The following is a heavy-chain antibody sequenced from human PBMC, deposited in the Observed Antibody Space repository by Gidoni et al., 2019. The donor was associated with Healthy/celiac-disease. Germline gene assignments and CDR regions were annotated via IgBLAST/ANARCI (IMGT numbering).Heavy chain of an antibody. CDR2: IIPIFGTA. J-gene: IGHJ3*02. CDR3: AREASPSIAAAADAFDI. V-gene: IGHV1-69*01. D-gene: IGHD6-13*01. Sequence: GQGLEWMGGIIPIFGTANYAQKFQGRVTITADDSTSTAYMELSSLRSEDTAVYYCAREASPSIAAAADAFDIWGQGTMVTVSS.